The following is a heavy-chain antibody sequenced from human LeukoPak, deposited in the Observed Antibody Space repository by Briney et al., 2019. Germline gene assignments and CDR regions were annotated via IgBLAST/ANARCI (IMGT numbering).Heavy chain of an antibody. D-gene: IGHD6-6*01. Sequence: HPGGSLRLSCAASGFTVSSNYMSWVRQAPGKGLEWVSVIYSGGSTYYADSVKGRFTISRDNSKNTLYLQMNSLRAEDTAVYYCARVDEQLVLYDYWGQGTLVTVSS. V-gene: IGHV3-53*01. J-gene: IGHJ4*02. CDR1: GFTVSSNY. CDR3: ARVDEQLVLYDY. CDR2: IYSGGST.